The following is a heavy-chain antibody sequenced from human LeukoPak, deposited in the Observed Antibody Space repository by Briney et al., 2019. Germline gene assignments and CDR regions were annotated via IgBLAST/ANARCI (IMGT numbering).Heavy chain of an antibody. CDR3: AGGSPLNIVVVVAATRRHGYFDL. V-gene: IGHV4-34*01. CDR1: GGSFSGYY. J-gene: IGHJ2*01. CDR2: INHSGST. D-gene: IGHD2-15*01. Sequence: PSETLSLTCAVYGGSFSGYYWSWIRQPPGKGLEWIGEINHSGSTNYNPSLKSRVTISVDTSKNQFSLKLSSVTAADTAVYYCAGGSPLNIVVVVAATRRHGYFDLWGRGTLVTVSS.